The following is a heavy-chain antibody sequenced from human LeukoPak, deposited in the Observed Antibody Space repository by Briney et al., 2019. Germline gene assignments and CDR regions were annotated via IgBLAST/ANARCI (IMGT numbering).Heavy chain of an antibody. J-gene: IGHJ4*02. D-gene: IGHD3-9*01. CDR3: ARVQYFEGFDY. CDR2: IYTSGGT. CDR1: GGSISSGSYY. Sequence: PSETLSLTCTVSGGSISSGSYYWSWIRQPAGKGLEWIGRIYTSGGTNYNPSLKSRVTISVDTSKNQFSLKLSSVTAADTAVYYCARVQYFEGFDYWGQGTLVTVSS. V-gene: IGHV4-61*02.